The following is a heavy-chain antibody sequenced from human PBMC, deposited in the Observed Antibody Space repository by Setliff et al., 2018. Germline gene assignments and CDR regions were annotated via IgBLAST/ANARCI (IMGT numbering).Heavy chain of an antibody. CDR2: ISAYTGNT. CDR1: GYTFSHSG. V-gene: IGHV1-18*01. CDR3: SRLVRYCSRTTCQTASGAEV. Sequence: ASVKVSCKASGYTFSHSGITWVRQAPGQGLEWMGWISAYTGNTNYAQKLQGRVTMTTDASASTAYMELRGLTSDDTAVYYCSRLVRYCSRTTCQTASGAEVWGQGTLVTVSS. D-gene: IGHD2-2*01. J-gene: IGHJ4*02.